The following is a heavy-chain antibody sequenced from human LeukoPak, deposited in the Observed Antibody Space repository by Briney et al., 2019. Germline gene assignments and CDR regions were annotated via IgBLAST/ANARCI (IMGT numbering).Heavy chain of an antibody. CDR1: GYTFTGYY. D-gene: IGHD5-18*01. CDR2: INPNSGGT. CDR3: ARVGGYSIPSPYYYYYYMDV. Sequence: GASVKVSCKASGYTFTGYYMHWVRQAPGQGLEWMGWINPNSGGTNYAQKFQGRVTMTRDTSISTAYMELSRLRSDDTAVYYCARVGGYSIPSPYYYYYYMDVWGKGTTVTVSS. V-gene: IGHV1-2*02. J-gene: IGHJ6*03.